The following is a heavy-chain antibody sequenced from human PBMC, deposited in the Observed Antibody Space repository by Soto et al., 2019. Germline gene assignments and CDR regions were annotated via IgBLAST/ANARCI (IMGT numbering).Heavy chain of an antibody. CDR2: IIPIFGTA. CDR1: GGTFSSYA. V-gene: IGHV1-69*01. J-gene: IGHJ6*02. CDR3: ARHRGYGDYSDYYYGMDV. Sequence: QVQLVQSGAEVKKPGSSVKVSCKASGGTFSSYAISWVRQAPGQGLEWMGGIIPIFGTANYAKKFQGRVTITADESTSTAYMERSSLGSEDTAVYYCARHRGYGDYSDYYYGMDVWGQGTTVTVSS. D-gene: IGHD4-17*01.